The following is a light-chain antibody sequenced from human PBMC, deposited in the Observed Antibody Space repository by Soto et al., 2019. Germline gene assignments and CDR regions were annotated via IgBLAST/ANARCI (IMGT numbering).Light chain of an antibody. CDR3: QQSNNWPDT. Sequence: IVMTQSPATLSVSPWERATLSCRASQSVSSNLAWYQQKPGQAPRLLIYGASTRATGIPARFSGSGSGTEFTLTISSLQSEDFAVYYCQQSNNWPDTFGGGTKVDIK. CDR2: GAS. CDR1: QSVSSN. V-gene: IGKV3-15*01. J-gene: IGKJ4*01.